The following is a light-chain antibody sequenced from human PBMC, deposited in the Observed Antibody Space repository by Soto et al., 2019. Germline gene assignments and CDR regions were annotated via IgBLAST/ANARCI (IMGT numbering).Light chain of an antibody. Sequence: EIVLTQSPATLSLSPGERATHSCRASQSIRNSLAWFQHKPGQAPRLLIHHATNRATGIPARFSGSGSGTDFTLTISSLEPEDFAVYFCQQRSNWPEFTFGPGTKVDIK. CDR3: QQRSNWPEFT. CDR2: HAT. CDR1: QSIRNS. V-gene: IGKV3-11*01. J-gene: IGKJ3*01.